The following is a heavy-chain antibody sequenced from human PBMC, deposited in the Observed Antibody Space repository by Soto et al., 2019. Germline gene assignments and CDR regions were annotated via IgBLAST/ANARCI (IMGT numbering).Heavy chain of an antibody. CDR1: GYSFTSYW. V-gene: IGHV5-10-1*01. J-gene: IGHJ6*02. CDR2: IDPSDSYT. Sequence: GESLKISCKGSGYSFTSYWISWVRQMPGKGLEWMGRIDPSDSYTNYSPSFQGHVTISADKSISTAYLQWSSLKASDTAMYYCARRDIVVVPAADYYYYYGMDVWGQGTTVTV. CDR3: ARRDIVVVPAADYYYYYGMDV. D-gene: IGHD2-2*01.